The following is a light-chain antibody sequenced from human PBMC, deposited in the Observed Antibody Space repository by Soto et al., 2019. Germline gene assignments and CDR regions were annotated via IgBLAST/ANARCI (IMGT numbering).Light chain of an antibody. V-gene: IGKV1-5*01. CDR2: GAS. CDR3: QHYDSFPLT. J-gene: IGKJ3*01. Sequence: IQMTQSPSTLSASVGDRVTVTCRASQSVGPSLAWYQQKPGKVPTLLIYGASILETGVPSRFSGSESGTDFTLTIASLQPDDSATYYCQHYDSFPLTFGPGTKVEIK. CDR1: QSVGPS.